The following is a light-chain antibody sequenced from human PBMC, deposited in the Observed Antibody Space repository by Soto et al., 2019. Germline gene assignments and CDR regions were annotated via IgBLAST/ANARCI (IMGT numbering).Light chain of an antibody. Sequence: QPALAQPRSLSGSPGQSVTISCTGPTIGAHSFVSWYQDRPDKVPKLLIYDVSQRPSGIPDRFSGSRSANTASLTISGLQADDAAAYYCCSYTGNKVFVFGTGTKVTVL. J-gene: IGLJ1*01. CDR3: CSYTGNKVFV. CDR2: DVS. V-gene: IGLV2-11*01. CDR1: TIGAHSF.